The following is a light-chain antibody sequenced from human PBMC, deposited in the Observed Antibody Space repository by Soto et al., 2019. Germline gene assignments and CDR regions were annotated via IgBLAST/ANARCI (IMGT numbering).Light chain of an antibody. CDR3: QQRNDWVT. CDR1: QSVSNNY. Sequence: EIVLTQSPGTLSLSPGERATLSCRASQSVSNNYLAWYQQKPGQAPRLLIYGASNRATGIPDRFSGSGSGTDFTLTISRLEPEDSGVYYCQQRNDWVTFGGGTKVEIK. J-gene: IGKJ4*01. V-gene: IGKV3D-20*02. CDR2: GAS.